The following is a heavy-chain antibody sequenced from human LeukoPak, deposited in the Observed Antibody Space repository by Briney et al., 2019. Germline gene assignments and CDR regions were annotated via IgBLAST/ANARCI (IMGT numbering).Heavy chain of an antibody. J-gene: IGHJ5*02. V-gene: IGHV1-69*05. CDR2: IIPIFGTA. CDR1: GGTFSSYA. CDR3: ARDPSYGWFDP. D-gene: IGHD4-17*01. Sequence: GPSVKVSCKASGGTFSSYAISWVRQAPGQGLGWMGRIIPIFGTANYAQKFQGRVTITTDESTSTAYMELSSLRSEDTAVYYCARDPSYGWFDPWGQGTLVTVSS.